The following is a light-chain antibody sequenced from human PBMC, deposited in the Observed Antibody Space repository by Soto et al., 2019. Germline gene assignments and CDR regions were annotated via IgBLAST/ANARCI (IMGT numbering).Light chain of an antibody. CDR3: SSYTSSTLLV. CDR1: SSDVGGYNY. CDR2: DVS. Sequence: QSALTQPASVSGSPGQSITISCTATSSDVGGYNYVSWYQQHPGKAPKLMIYDVSNRPSGVSNRFSGSKSGNTASLTISGLQSEDEADYYCSSYTSSTLLVFGTRTKLTVL. J-gene: IGLJ1*01. V-gene: IGLV2-14*01.